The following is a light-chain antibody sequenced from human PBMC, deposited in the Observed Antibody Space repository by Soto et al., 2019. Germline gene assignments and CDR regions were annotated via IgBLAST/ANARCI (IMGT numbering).Light chain of an antibody. CDR3: QQYGNSWT. CDR2: GAS. V-gene: IGKV3-20*01. J-gene: IGKJ1*01. Sequence: IVLTQSPGTLSLSPWERATLSCRASQSVHRGYLAWSQQKPGQAPRLLIYGASSRATGIPDRFSGSGSGTDFTLTIGRLEPEDFAVYYCQQYGNSWTFGQGTKVDIK. CDR1: QSVHRGY.